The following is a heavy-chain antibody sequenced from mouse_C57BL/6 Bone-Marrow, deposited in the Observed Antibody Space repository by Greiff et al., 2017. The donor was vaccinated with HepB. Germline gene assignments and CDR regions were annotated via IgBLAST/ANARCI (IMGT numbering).Heavy chain of an antibody. V-gene: IGHV1-15*01. J-gene: IGHJ3*01. Sequence: QVQLQQSGAELVRPGASVTLSCKAWGYTFTDYEMHWVKQTPVHGLEWIGAIDPETGGTAYNQKFKGKAILTADKSSSTAYMELRSLTSEDSAVYYCTRRIYYYGSSYVGFAYWGQGTLVTVSA. CDR1: GYTFTDYE. D-gene: IGHD1-1*01. CDR3: TRRIYYYGSSYVGFAY. CDR2: IDPETGGT.